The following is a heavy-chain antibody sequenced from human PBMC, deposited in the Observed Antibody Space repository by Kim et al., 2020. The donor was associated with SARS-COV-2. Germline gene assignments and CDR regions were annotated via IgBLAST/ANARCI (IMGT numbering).Heavy chain of an antibody. J-gene: IGHJ4*02. V-gene: IGHV3-21*01. CDR3: AREAGLGYSYDSSGFRDY. D-gene: IGHD3-22*01. CDR1: GFTFSSYS. Sequence: GGSLRLSCAASGFTFSSYSMNWVRQAPGKGLEWVSSISSSSSNIYYADSVKGRFTISRDNAKNSLYLQMNSLRAEDTAVYYCAREAGLGYSYDSSGFRDYWGQGTLVTVSS. CDR2: ISSSSSNI.